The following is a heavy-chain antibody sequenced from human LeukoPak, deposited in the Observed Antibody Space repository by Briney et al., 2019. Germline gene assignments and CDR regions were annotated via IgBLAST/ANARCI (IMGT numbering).Heavy chain of an antibody. CDR3: AGGGDGYIYALDY. V-gene: IGHV4-34*01. D-gene: IGHD5-24*01. CDR1: GGSFSGYY. CDR2: INHSGST. J-gene: IGHJ4*02. Sequence: SETLSLTCAVYGGSFSGYYWSWIRQPPGKGLEWIGEINHSGSTNYNPSLKSRVTISVDTSKNQFSLKLSSVTVADTAVYYCAGGGDGYIYALDYWGQGTLVTVSS.